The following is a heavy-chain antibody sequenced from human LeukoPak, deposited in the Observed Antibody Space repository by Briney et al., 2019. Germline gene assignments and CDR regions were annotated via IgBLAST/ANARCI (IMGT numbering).Heavy chain of an antibody. V-gene: IGHV3-30*03. D-gene: IGHD4-17*01. CDR1: GFTFSSYG. CDR3: ARAYDYGDPGFDY. Sequence: GGSLRLSCAASGFTFSSYGMHWVRQAPGKGLEWVAVISYDGSNKYYADSVKGRFTISRDNSKNTLYLQMNSLRAEDTAVYYCARAYDYGDPGFDYWGQGTLVTVSS. CDR2: ISYDGSNK. J-gene: IGHJ4*02.